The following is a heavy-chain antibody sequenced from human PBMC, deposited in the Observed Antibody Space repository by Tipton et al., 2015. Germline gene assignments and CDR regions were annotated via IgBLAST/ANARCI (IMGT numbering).Heavy chain of an antibody. J-gene: IGHJ6*02. Sequence: QSGAEVKKPGESLKISCTGSGYSFTSYWIGWVRQMPGKGLEWMGIIYPGDSDTRYSPSFKGQVTFSADKSISTAYLQWSSLKASDTAMYYCARRGRGYDFTYYYYGMDVWGQGTTVTVSS. CDR2: IYPGDSDT. D-gene: IGHD5-12*01. CDR1: GYSFTSYW. CDR3: ARRGRGYDFTYYYYGMDV. V-gene: IGHV5-51*01.